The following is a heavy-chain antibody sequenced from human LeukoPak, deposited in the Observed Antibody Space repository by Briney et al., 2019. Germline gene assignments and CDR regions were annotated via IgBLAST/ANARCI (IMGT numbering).Heavy chain of an antibody. V-gene: IGHV6-1*01. D-gene: IGHD6-13*01. J-gene: IGHJ5*02. CDR2: PYYRSKWYN. CDR3: ARERLLLAAAPWFDP. CDR1: GDSVSSNSAA. Sequence: SQILSLTCAISGDSVSSNSAAWNWIRQSPSRGLEWLGRPYYRSKWYNDYAVSVKSRITINPDTSKNQFSLQLNPVTPEDTAVYYCARERLLLAAAPWFDPWGQGTLVTVSS.